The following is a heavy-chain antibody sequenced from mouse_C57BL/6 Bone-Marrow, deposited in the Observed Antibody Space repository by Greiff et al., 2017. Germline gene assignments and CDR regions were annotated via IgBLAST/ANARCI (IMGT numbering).Heavy chain of an antibody. V-gene: IGHV5-9-1*02. CDR3: TRDREDGNYNV. CDR2: ISSGGDYI. CDR1: GFPFSTSA. Sequence: EVQRVESGEALVKPGGSLKLSWPASGFPFSTSALPWVRQIPGRGLGWVAYISSGGDYIYYADTVKGRFTISRDNARNTLYLQMSSLKSEDTAMYYCTRDREDGNYNVWGTGTTVTVAS. J-gene: IGHJ1*03. D-gene: IGHD2-1*01.